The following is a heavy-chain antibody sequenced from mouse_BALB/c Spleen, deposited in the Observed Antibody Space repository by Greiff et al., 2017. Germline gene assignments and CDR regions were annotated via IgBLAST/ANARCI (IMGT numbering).Heavy chain of an antibody. J-gene: IGHJ2*01. Sequence: QVQLQQSGPELVRPGESVKISCKGSGYTFTDYAMPWVKQSHAKSLEWIGVISIYYDNTNYNQKFKGKATITVDKTSSTTYMELARLTSEDSAIYYCAKSVYYGYDGPYFDYWGQGTTLTVSS. V-gene: IGHV1-67*01. CDR2: ISIYYDNT. CDR1: GYTFTDYA. CDR3: AKSVYYGYDGPYFDY. D-gene: IGHD2-2*01.